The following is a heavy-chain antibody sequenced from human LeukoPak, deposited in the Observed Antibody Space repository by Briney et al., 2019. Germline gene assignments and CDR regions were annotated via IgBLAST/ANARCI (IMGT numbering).Heavy chain of an antibody. Sequence: KPSETLSLTCAVYGGSFSGYYWSWIRQHPGKGLEWIGYIYYSGSTFYNPSLKSRVTISIDTSKNQFSLKLISVTAADTAVYYCARGGRGAFDIWGQGTKVTVSP. CDR3: ARGGRGAFDI. CDR1: GGSFSGYY. V-gene: IGHV4-31*11. CDR2: IYYSGST. D-gene: IGHD1-26*01. J-gene: IGHJ3*02.